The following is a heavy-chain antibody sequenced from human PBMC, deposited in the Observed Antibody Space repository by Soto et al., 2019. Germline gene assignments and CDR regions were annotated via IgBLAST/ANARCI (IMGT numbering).Heavy chain of an antibody. CDR2: IKQDGSEK. V-gene: IGHV3-7*05. CDR3: TTGLSNGYYNFDY. D-gene: IGHD3-22*01. CDR1: GFTFSSYW. J-gene: IGHJ4*02. Sequence: SGGSLRLSCAASGFTFSSYWMSWVRQAPGKGLEWVANIKQDGSEKYYVDSVKGRITISRDHSKDTLYLQMNSLKTEDTAVYYCTTGLSNGYYNFDYWGQGTPVTVSS.